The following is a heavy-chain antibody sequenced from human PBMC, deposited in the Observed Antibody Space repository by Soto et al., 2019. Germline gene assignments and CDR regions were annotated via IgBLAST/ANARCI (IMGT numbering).Heavy chain of an antibody. CDR3: ARSRPIAAHRHHYYYYYMDV. Sequence: GGSLRLSCAASAFTFSSYSMNWVRQAPGKGLEWVSYTSSSSETIYYADSVKGRFTISRDNAQNSLYLQMNSLRAEDSAVYYCARSRPIAAHRHHYYYYYMDVWGKGTTVTVSS. CDR2: TSSSSETI. V-gene: IGHV3-48*01. CDR1: AFTFSSYS. D-gene: IGHD6-6*01. J-gene: IGHJ6*03.